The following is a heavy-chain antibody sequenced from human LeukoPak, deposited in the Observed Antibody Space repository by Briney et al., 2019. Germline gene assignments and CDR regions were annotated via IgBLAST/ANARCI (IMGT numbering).Heavy chain of an antibody. CDR1: GFTFSIYA. CDR3: ARGRTGWTAMADYYIYGTDV. Sequence: GGSLRLSCAASGFTFSIYAMSWVRQAPGKGLEWVSYISSSSSYTNYADSVKGRFTISRDNAKNSLYLQMNIRRAEDTAVYCCARGRTGWTAMADYYIYGTDVWGERAPVTVSS. V-gene: IGHV3-11*05. D-gene: IGHD5-18*01. CDR2: ISSSSSYT. J-gene: IGHJ6*04.